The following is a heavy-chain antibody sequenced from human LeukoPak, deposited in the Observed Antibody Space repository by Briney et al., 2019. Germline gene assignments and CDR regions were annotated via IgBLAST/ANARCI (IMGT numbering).Heavy chain of an antibody. Sequence: SETLSLTCTVSGGSISSYYWNWIRQPPGKGLEWIGYIYYSGSTNYNPSLKSRVTISVDTSKNQFSLNLSSVTAADTAVYYCARHNPYGSGSYHYYYYMDVWGKGTTVTVSS. CDR3: ARHNPYGSGSYHYYYYMDV. CDR2: IYYSGST. J-gene: IGHJ6*03. D-gene: IGHD3-10*01. CDR1: GGSISSYY. V-gene: IGHV4-59*08.